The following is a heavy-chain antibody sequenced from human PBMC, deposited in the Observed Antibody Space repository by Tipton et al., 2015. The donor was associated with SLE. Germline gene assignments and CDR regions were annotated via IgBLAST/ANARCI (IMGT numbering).Heavy chain of an antibody. D-gene: IGHD6-13*01. CDR3: ARDRGSSWFFFDY. CDR2: ISYDGSNK. V-gene: IGHV3-30*04. J-gene: IGHJ4*02. Sequence: SLRLSCAASGFTFSSYAMHWVRQAPGKGLEWGAGISYDGSNKYYADSVKGRFTISRDNSKNTLYLQMNSLRAEDTAVYYCARDRGSSWFFFDYWGQGTLVTVSS. CDR1: GFTFSSYA.